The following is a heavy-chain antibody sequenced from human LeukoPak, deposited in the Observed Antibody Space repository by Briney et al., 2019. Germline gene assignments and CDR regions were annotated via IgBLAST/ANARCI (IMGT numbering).Heavy chain of an antibody. CDR2: ISWNSGSI. J-gene: IGHJ3*02. D-gene: IGHD2-21*02. CDR1: GFTFDDYA. V-gene: IGHV3-9*01. CDR3: AKGLAYCGGDCYSDDAFDI. Sequence: PGGSLRLSCAASGFTFDDYAIHWVRQAPGKGLEWVSGISWNSGSIGYADSVKGRFAISRDNAKNSLYLQMNSLRAEDTALYYCAKGLAYCGGDCYSDDAFDIWGQGTMVTVSS.